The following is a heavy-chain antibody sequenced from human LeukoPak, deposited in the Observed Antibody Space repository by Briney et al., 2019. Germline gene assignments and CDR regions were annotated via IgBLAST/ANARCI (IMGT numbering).Heavy chain of an antibody. CDR1: GGTFSSYA. Sequence: AASVKVSFKASGGTFSSYAISWVRQAPGQGLEWMGGIIPIFGTANYAQKFQGRVTITTDESTSTAYMELSSLRSEDTAVYYCATRKYYYDSSGYYYLNWFDPWGQGTLVTVSS. J-gene: IGHJ5*02. V-gene: IGHV1-69*05. CDR2: IIPIFGTA. D-gene: IGHD3-22*01. CDR3: ATRKYYYDSSGYYYLNWFDP.